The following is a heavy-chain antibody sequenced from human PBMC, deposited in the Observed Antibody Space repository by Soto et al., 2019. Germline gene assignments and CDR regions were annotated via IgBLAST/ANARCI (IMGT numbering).Heavy chain of an antibody. CDR3: ATAGVAPDAFDI. Sequence: SVKVSCKASGGTFSSYAISWVRQAPGQGLEWMGGIIPIFGTANYAQKFQGRVTITADESTSTAYMELSSLRSEDTAVYYCATAGVAPDAFDIWGQGTMVTVSS. V-gene: IGHV1-69*13. CDR2: IIPIFGTA. D-gene: IGHD3-3*01. CDR1: GGTFSSYA. J-gene: IGHJ3*02.